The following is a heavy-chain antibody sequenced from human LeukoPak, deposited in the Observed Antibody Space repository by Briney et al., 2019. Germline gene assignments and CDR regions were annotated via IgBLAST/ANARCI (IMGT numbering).Heavy chain of an antibody. CDR2: IKEDGSKT. CDR1: GFTFSTHW. CDR3: APQTMILVL. V-gene: IGHV3-7*01. D-gene: IGHD3-22*01. J-gene: IGHJ4*02. Sequence: RGSLRLSCVASGFTFSTHWVSWVRQAPGKGLEWVANIKEDGSKTDYVDSVKGRFTISRDNAKNSVFLQMNSLRAEDTAIYYCAPQTMILVLGGQGTLVTVSS.